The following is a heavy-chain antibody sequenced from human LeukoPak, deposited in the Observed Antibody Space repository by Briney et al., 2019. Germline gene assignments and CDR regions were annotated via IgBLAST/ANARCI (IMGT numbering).Heavy chain of an antibody. CDR2: IDHSGNT. V-gene: IGHV4-34*01. CDR1: GGSFSAYH. CDR3: ARRSSDDSSGYYSPHFDF. Sequence: PSETLSLTCAVYGGSFSAYHWSWIRQSPGKGLEGMGEIDHSGNTKYNSSLKSRVTISLDTSRNQFTLRLSSVTAADTAVYFCARRSSDDSSGYYSPHFDFWGQGTLVTVSS. J-gene: IGHJ4*02. D-gene: IGHD3-22*01.